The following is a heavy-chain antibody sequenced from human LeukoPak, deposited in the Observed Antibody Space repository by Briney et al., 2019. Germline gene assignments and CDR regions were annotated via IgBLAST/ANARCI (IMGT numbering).Heavy chain of an antibody. V-gene: IGHV3-30*03. D-gene: IGHD2-15*01. CDR3: ARESAQVVTFDY. CDR2: LSSGGINK. J-gene: IGHJ4*02. CDR1: GFTFSNYG. Sequence: GRSLRLSCAVSGFTFSNYGVHWVRQAPGKGLEWVALLSSGGINKHYADSVKGRFIISRDNSMSTLYLQMNSLRVEDTAVYYCARESAQVVTFDYWGQGALVTVSS.